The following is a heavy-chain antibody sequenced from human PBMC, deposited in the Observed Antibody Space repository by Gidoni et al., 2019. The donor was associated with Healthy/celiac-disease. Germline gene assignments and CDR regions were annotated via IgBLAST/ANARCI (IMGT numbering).Heavy chain of an antibody. CDR2: IISKANSYAT. CDR1: GFTFSGAA. V-gene: IGHV3-73*02. Sequence: EVKLVESGGGMVQPGRYLKLSCAASGFTFSGAALHWVRQASGKGLEWVGRIISKANSYATAFAASVKGSFTISIDDSNITSYLQINSLKTEDTAVYYCTRHPRDWGQGTLVTVSS. J-gene: IGHJ4*02. CDR3: TRHPRD.